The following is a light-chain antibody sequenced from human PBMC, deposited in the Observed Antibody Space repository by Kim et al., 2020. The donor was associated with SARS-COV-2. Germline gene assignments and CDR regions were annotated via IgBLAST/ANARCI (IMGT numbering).Light chain of an antibody. Sequence: TIACTGISSTVGAGYDIHGYQHLPRTAPKLLIYGYSSRPSGGPDRFSGSESGASASLAITGLQAEDEADYYCQSYDSSLGGSVFGGGTQLTVL. CDR3: QSYDSSLGGSV. V-gene: IGLV1-40*01. CDR2: GYS. J-gene: IGLJ3*02. CDR1: SSTVGAGYD.